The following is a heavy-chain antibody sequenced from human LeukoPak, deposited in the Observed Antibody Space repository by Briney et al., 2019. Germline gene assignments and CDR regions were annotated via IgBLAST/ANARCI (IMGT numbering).Heavy chain of an antibody. CDR2: IWYDGSNK. Sequence: PGGSLRLSCAASGFTFSSYGMHWVRQAPGKGLEWVAVIWYDGSNKHYADSVRGRFTISGDNSKNTLYLQMNSLRAEDTAVYYCANNFDYWGQGTLVTVSS. CDR3: ANNFDY. CDR1: GFTFSSYG. V-gene: IGHV3-33*03. J-gene: IGHJ4*02.